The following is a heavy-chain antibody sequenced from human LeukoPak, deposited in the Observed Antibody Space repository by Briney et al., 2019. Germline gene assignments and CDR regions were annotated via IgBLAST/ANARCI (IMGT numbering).Heavy chain of an antibody. V-gene: IGHV3-30*18. Sequence: GGSLRLSCAASGFTFSSYGMHWVRQAPGKGLEWVAVISYDGSNKYYADSVKGRFTISRDNSKNTLYLQMNSLRAEDTAVYYCAKNCPVAESSWYLNGCDYWDQGTLVTVSS. CDR3: AKNCPVAESSWYLNGCDY. D-gene: IGHD6-13*01. CDR1: GFTFSSYG. J-gene: IGHJ4*02. CDR2: ISYDGSNK.